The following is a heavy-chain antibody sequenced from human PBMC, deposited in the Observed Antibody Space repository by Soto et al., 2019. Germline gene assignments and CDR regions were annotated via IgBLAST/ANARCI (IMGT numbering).Heavy chain of an antibody. D-gene: IGHD6-19*01. CDR3: ARDRGSGWFVY. Sequence: ASVKVSCKASGYTFTSYGISWVRQAPGQGLEWMGWISAYNGNTNYAQKLQGRVALTTDTPTTTAYMELRSLTSDDTAVYYCARDRGSGWFVYWGQGTLVTVSS. CDR1: GYTFTSYG. J-gene: IGHJ4*02. CDR2: ISAYNGNT. V-gene: IGHV1-18*01.